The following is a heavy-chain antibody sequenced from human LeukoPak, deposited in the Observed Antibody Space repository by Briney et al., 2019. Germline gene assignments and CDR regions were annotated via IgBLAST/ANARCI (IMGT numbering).Heavy chain of an antibody. CDR2: INPNSGGT. CDR3: ASTTNRARYFDY. Sequence: ASVKVSCKASGYTFTSYYMHWVRQAPGQGLEWMGRINPNSGGTNYAQKFQGRVTMTRDTSISTAYMELSRLRSDDTAVYYCASTTNRARYFDYWGQGTLVTVSS. CDR1: GYTFTSYY. J-gene: IGHJ4*02. V-gene: IGHV1-2*06. D-gene: IGHD1-14*01.